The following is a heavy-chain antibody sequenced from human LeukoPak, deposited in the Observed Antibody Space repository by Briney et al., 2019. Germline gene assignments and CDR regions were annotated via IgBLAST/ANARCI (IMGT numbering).Heavy chain of an antibody. CDR3: AKDDGTLFDY. CDR2: ISYDGSNK. V-gene: IGHV3-30*18. J-gene: IGHJ4*02. CDR1: GFPFSSYG. D-gene: IGHD1-26*01. Sequence: GGSMRLSCGASGFPFSSYGMHWVRQAPGKGLEWVAVISYDGSNKYYADSVKGRFTISRDNSKNTLYLQMNSLRAEDTAVYYCAKDDGTLFDYWGQGTLVSVSS.